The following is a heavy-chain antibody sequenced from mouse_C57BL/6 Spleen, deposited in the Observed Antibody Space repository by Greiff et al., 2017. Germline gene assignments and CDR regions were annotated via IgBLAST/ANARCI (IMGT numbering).Heavy chain of an antibody. V-gene: IGHV14-2*01. CDR2: IDPEDGET. CDR3: ARSPNWDVDAMDY. Sequence: VQLKQSGAELVKPGASVKLSCTASGFNIKDYYMHWVKQRTEQGLEWIGRIDPEDGETKYAPKFQGQATITADTSSNTAYLQLISLTSEDTAVYYCARSPNWDVDAMDYWGQGTSVTVSA. J-gene: IGHJ4*01. CDR1: GFNIKDYY. D-gene: IGHD4-1*01.